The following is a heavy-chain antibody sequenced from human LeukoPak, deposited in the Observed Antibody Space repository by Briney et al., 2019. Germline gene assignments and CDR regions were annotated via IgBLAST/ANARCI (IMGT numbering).Heavy chain of an antibody. V-gene: IGHV3-23*01. CDR2: SGGSGSGYST. D-gene: IGHD1-26*01. Sequence: GGSLRLSCAASGFSFSIYATSWVRHAPGKGLEWVSSSGGSGSGYSTFYADSVKGRFTISRDTSKNTLYLQMNSLRAEDTAVYYCAKGGPTGSNYFDFWGQGTLVTVSS. CDR1: GFSFSIYA. J-gene: IGHJ4*02. CDR3: AKGGPTGSNYFDF.